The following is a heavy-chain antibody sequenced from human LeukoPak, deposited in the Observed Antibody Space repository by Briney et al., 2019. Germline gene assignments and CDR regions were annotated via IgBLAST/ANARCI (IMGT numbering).Heavy chain of an antibody. V-gene: IGHV1-18*01. CDR1: VYTFTSYG. D-gene: IGHD2-8*01. CDR3: ARVVLYSLNYGMDV. Sequence: ASVKVSCKSSVYTFTSYGICWVRQAPGQGLEWVGWINAYNGNTNYAQKFQGRVTMTTDTSTSTGCMEVRRLRSDDTAVYYCARVVLYSLNYGMDVWGQGTTVTVSS. J-gene: IGHJ6*02. CDR2: INAYNGNT.